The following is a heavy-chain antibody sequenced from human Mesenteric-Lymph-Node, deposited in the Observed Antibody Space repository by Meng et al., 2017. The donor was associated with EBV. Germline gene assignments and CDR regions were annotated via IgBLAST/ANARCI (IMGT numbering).Heavy chain of an antibody. CDR2: IKDADFST. Sequence: EVTRGGVWGGLVRPWGSLGLSGAASGFPFRFYCMHWVRLVPGKGLECVSFIKDADFSTNYADSVKGRFTISRDNANNMVYLQMNSLRVEDTAVYYCATGRGYYFDLWGRGTLVTVSS. CDR1: GFPFRFYC. V-gene: IGHV3-74*01. D-gene: IGHD1-26*01. CDR3: ATGRGYYFDL. J-gene: IGHJ2*01.